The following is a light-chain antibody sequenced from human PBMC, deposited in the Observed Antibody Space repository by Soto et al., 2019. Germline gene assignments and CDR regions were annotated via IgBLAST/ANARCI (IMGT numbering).Light chain of an antibody. J-gene: IGKJ4*01. V-gene: IGKV3-11*01. CDR2: EAS. CDR3: QHRATWPLT. Sequence: EIVLTQSPATLSLSPGERATLSCRASQSVNTHLAWYQQKPGQAPRLLIYEASNRATGIPARFSGSGSGTDFTLTISLLEPEDFAVYYCQHRATWPLTFGGGTKVEIK. CDR1: QSVNTH.